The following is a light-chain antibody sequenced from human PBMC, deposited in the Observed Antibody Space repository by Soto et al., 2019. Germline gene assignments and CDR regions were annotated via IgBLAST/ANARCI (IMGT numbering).Light chain of an antibody. CDR3: QQSYNIPRT. V-gene: IGKV1-5*01. CDR2: DSS. J-gene: IGKJ5*01. CDR1: QSVRNW. Sequence: DIQMTQSPSTLFASVGDRVTITCRAGQSVRNWLAWYQQKPGRAPQLLIYDSSTLEPGVPSRFSGSGSGTDFTLTISRLEPEDFATYYCQQSYNIPRTFGQGTRLEIK.